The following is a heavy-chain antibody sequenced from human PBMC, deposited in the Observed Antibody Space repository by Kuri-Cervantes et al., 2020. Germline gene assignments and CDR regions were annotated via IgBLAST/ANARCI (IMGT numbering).Heavy chain of an antibody. V-gene: IGHV3-9*01. CDR3: AKDDTPGIAAAGTVDY. D-gene: IGHD6-13*01. CDR1: GFTFGDYA. J-gene: IGHJ4*02. Sequence: SLKISCTASGFTFGDYAMSWVRQAPGKGLEWVSGISWNSGSIGYADSVKGRFTISRDNAKNSLYLQMNSLRAEDTALYYCAKDDTPGIAAAGTVDYWGQGTLVTVSS. CDR2: ISWNSGSI.